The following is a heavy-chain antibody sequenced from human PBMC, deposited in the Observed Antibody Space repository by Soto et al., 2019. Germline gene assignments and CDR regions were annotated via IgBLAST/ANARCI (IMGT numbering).Heavy chain of an antibody. J-gene: IGHJ6*02. V-gene: IGHV1-69*04. D-gene: IGHD3-22*01. CDR3: ARDDGYYYDSSGYFGMDV. CDR1: GGTFSSYT. CDR2: FIPILGIA. Sequence: ASVKVSCKASGGTFSSYTISWVRQAPGQGLEWMGRFIPILGIANYAQKFQGRVTITADKSTSTAYMELSSLRSEDTAVYYCARDDGYYYDSSGYFGMDVWGQGTTVTVSS.